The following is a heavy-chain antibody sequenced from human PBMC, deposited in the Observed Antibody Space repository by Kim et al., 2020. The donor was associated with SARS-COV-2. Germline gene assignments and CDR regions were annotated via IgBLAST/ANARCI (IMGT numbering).Heavy chain of an antibody. J-gene: IGHJ3*02. CDR2: IIPIIGTA. D-gene: IGHD3-22*01. CDR3: ARWGENSDYYDSSGPDAFDI. CDR1: GGTFSSYA. Sequence: SVKVSCKASGGTFSSYAISWVRQAPGQGLEWMGGIIPIIGTANYAQKFQGRVTITADESTSTAYMELSSLRSEDTAVYYCARWGENSDYYDSSGPDAFDIWGQGTMVTVSS. V-gene: IGHV1-69*13.